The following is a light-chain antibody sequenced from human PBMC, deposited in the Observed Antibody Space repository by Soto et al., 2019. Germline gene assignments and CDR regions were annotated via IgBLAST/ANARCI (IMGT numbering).Light chain of an antibody. CDR1: SSNIGAGYD. CDR2: GNL. J-gene: IGLJ1*01. V-gene: IGLV1-40*01. Sequence: QSALTQPPSVSGAPGQRVTISCTGSSSNIGAGYDVHWYQHLPGRAPKLLIFGNLNRPSEVPDRFSASKSGSSASLAITGLQAEDEADYYCQSHDSGLSGSVFGTGTKVTV. CDR3: QSHDSGLSGSV.